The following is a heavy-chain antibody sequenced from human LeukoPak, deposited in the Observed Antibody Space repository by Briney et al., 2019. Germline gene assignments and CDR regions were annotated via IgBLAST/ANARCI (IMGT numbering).Heavy chain of an antibody. J-gene: IGHJ5*02. CDR2: INHSGST. Sequence: PSETLSLTCAVYGGSFSGYYRSWIRQPPGKGLEWIGEINHSGSTNYNPSLKSRVTISVDTSKNQFSLKLSSVTAADTAVYYCARGYNWFDPWGQGTLVTVSS. CDR1: GGSFSGYY. CDR3: ARGYNWFDP. V-gene: IGHV4-34*01.